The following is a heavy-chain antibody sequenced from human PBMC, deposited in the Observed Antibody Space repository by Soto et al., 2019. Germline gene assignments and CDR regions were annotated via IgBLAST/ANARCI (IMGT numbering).Heavy chain of an antibody. V-gene: IGHV3-33*03. J-gene: IGHJ4*02. CDR1: GFTFSNYG. Sequence: QVLLVESGGGVVQPGRSLRLSCAASGFTFSNYGMHWVRQARGKGLEWVAVIWYDGSNKYYADSVKGRFTISRDNSKNTLSLQMNSLRAEDTAVYYCATGNYDSSGCLDYWGQGTLVTVSS. CDR3: ATGNYDSSGCLDY. CDR2: IWYDGSNK. D-gene: IGHD3-22*01.